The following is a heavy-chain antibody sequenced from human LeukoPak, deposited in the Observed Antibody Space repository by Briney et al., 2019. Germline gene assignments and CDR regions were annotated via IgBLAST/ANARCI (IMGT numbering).Heavy chain of an antibody. CDR3: ARGQPNYYDSSGYLDY. V-gene: IGHV4-39*01. CDR1: GGSISTSSYY. CDR2: IYYSGST. J-gene: IGHJ4*02. D-gene: IGHD3-22*01. Sequence: SETLSLTCTVSGGSISTSSYYWGWIRQPPGKGLEWIGTIYYSGSTYYNPSLKSRVTISVDTSKNQFSLKLSSVTAADTAMYYCARGQPNYYDSSGYLDYWGQGTLVTVSS.